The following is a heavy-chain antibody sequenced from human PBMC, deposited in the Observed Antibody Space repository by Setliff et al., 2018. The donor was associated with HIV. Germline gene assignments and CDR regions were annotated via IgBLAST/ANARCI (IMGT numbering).Heavy chain of an antibody. D-gene: IGHD6-13*01. CDR2: IYNRGST. J-gene: IGHJ5*02. V-gene: IGHV4-38-2*01. CDR1: GYAISSGYY. Sequence: LSLTCAVSGYAISSGYYWGWIRRPPGKGLEWIGSIYNRGSTYYNPSLKSRVTISVDKSKNKFSLKVSSVTAADTAVYYCARILVAAAGTGFDPWGQGILVTVSS. CDR3: ARILVAAAGTGFDP.